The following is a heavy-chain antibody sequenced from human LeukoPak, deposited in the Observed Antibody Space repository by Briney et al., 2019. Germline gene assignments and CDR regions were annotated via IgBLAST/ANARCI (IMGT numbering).Heavy chain of an antibody. D-gene: IGHD4-17*01. Sequence: GGSLRLSCAASGFTVSSNYMSWVRQAPGKGLEWVSVIYSGGSTYYADSVKGRFTISRDNSKNTLYLQMNSLRAEDTAVYYCARGHTTVTTGCLDYWGQGTLVTVSS. CDR2: IYSGGST. V-gene: IGHV3-66*01. J-gene: IGHJ4*02. CDR3: ARGHTTVTTGCLDY. CDR1: GFTVSSNY.